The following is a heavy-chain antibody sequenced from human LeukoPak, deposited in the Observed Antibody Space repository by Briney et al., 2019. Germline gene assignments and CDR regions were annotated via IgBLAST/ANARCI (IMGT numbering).Heavy chain of an antibody. D-gene: IGHD2-21*02. CDR1: GFTFSDYY. CDR3: ARRGEVVTAIWNWFDP. CDR2: ISSSSSYT. V-gene: IGHV3-11*03. J-gene: IGHJ5*02. Sequence: GGSLRLSCAASGFTFSDYYMSWIRQAPGMGLEWVSYISSSSSYTNYADPVKGRFTISRDNAKNSLYLQMNSLRAEDTAVYYCARRGEVVTAIWNWFDPWGQGTLVTVSS.